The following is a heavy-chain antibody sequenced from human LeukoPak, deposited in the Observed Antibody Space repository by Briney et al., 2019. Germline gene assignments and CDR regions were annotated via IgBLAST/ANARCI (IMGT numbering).Heavy chain of an antibody. CDR1: GFIFSSYA. CDR3: VRMRTVTTATDTTYYYYYGMDV. Sequence: GVSLRLSCAASGFIFSSYAMHWVRQAPGKGLEWVAVISYDGSNKYYADSVKGRFTISRDNSKNTLYLQMNSLRDEDTAVYYCVRMRTVTTATDTTYYYYYGMDVWGQGTTVTVSS. J-gene: IGHJ6*02. D-gene: IGHD4-11*01. CDR2: ISYDGSNK. V-gene: IGHV3-30-3*01.